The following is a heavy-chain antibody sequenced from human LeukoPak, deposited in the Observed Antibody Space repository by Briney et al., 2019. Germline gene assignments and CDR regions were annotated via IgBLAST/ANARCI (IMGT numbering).Heavy chain of an antibody. CDR3: ASIGELTQPIVTLAY. Sequence: ASVKVSCKASGHIFTGYYMHWVRQAPGQGLEWMGWINPNSGGTNYAQKFQGRVTMTRDTSISTAYMDLSRLRSDDTAVYYCASIGELTQPIVTLAYWGQGTLVAVSS. CDR1: GHIFTGYY. CDR2: INPNSGGT. D-gene: IGHD3-10*01. V-gene: IGHV1-2*02. J-gene: IGHJ4*02.